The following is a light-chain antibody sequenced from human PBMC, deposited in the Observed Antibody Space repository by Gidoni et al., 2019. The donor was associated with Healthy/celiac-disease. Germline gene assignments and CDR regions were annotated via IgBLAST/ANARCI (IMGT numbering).Light chain of an antibody. V-gene: IGKV3-11*01. CDR1: QSVSSY. CDR2: DAS. J-gene: IGKJ3*01. CDR3: QQRSNWPRA. Sequence: EIVLPQSPATLSLSPGERATLSCRASQSVSSYLAWYQQKPGQAPRLLIYDASNRATGIPARFSGSGSGTDFTLTISSLEPEDFAVYYCQQRSNWPRAFGPGTKVEIK.